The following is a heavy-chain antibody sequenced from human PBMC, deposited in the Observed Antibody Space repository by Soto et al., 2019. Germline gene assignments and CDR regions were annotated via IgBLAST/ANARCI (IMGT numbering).Heavy chain of an antibody. CDR3: ARDRNAAGSDY. J-gene: IGHJ4*02. V-gene: IGHV3-11*01. CDR2: ISSGSTNI. CDR1: GFTFSDFY. Sequence: GGSLRLSCAASGFTFSDFYMSWIRQAPGKGLEWISYISSGSTNIFYADPVKGRFTVSRDNAKNSVYLQMDSLRAEDTAVYYCARDRNAAGSDYWGQGTLVTVSS. D-gene: IGHD1-1*01.